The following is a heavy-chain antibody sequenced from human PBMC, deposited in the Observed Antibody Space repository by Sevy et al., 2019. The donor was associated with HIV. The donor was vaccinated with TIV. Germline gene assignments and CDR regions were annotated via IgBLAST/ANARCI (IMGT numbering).Heavy chain of an antibody. CDR1: GGTFSSYA. D-gene: IGHD6-13*01. CDR2: IIPIFGTA. Sequence: ASVKVSCKASGGTFSSYAISWVRQAPGQGLEWMGGIIPIFGTANYAQKFQGRVTITADASTSTAYMELSSLRSEDTAVYYCAREEGRVAAAYVWGQGTTVTVSS. J-gene: IGHJ6*02. CDR3: AREEGRVAAAYV. V-gene: IGHV1-69*13.